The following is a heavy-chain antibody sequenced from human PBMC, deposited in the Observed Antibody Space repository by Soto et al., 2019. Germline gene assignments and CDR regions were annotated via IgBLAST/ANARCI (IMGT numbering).Heavy chain of an antibody. J-gene: IGHJ6*02. CDR1: GFTFGDYA. V-gene: IGHV3-49*03. Sequence: PGGSLRLSCTASGFTFGDYAMSWFRQAPGKGLEWVGFIRSKAYGGTTEYAASVKGRFTISRDDSKSIAYLQMNSLKTEDTAVYYCTRIDIVLVPAARGYGMDVWGQGTTVTVSS. D-gene: IGHD2-2*01. CDR2: IRSKAYGGTT. CDR3: TRIDIVLVPAARGYGMDV.